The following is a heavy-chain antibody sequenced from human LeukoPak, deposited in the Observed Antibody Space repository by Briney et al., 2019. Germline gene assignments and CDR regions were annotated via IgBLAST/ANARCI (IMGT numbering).Heavy chain of an antibody. D-gene: IGHD3-22*01. V-gene: IGHV3-66*01. J-gene: IGHJ6*02. Sequence: QTGGSLRLSCAASGFTVSSNYMSWVRQAPGKGLEWVSVIYSGGSTYYADSVKGRFTISRDNSKNTLYLQMNSLRAEDTAVYYCAGSSGYYSIGDYYYGMDVWGQGTTVTVSS. CDR1: GFTVSSNY. CDR3: AGSSGYYSIGDYYYGMDV. CDR2: IYSGGST.